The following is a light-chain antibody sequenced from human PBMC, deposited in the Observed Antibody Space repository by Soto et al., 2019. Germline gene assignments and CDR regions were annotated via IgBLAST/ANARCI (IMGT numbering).Light chain of an antibody. CDR2: GAS. CDR1: QSVSSSY. CDR3: QQYGCSLIN. Sequence: RCKGSMSLCPGDRDTHYCSASQSVSSSYLEWYPPKSGQAPRPPMYGASSRATGIPERFSGSGSGTDLTLTISRLEPEDFEVYYFQQYGCSLINCGHRTRVDIK. V-gene: IGKV3-20*01. J-gene: IGKJ5*01.